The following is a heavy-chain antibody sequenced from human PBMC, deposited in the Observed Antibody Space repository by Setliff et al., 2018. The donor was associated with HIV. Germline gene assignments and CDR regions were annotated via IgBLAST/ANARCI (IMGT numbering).Heavy chain of an antibody. J-gene: IGHJ6*03. Sequence: GASVKVSCKASGGTFSSYAISWVRQAPGQGLEWMGGFVPEHSETIYAQKFQGRVTMTEDTSTDTAFMELSGLTSEDTAVYYCATRGDLLGRRASTVTVYYYYLDVWGNGTTVTVSS. CDR3: ATRGDLLGRRASTVTVYYYYLDV. CDR2: FVPEHSET. V-gene: IGHV1-24*01. D-gene: IGHD4-17*01. CDR1: GGTFSSYA.